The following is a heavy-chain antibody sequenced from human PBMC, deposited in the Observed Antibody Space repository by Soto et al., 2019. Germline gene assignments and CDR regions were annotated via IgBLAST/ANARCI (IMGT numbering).Heavy chain of an antibody. CDR2: IQYRGST. D-gene: IGHD2-2*01. Sequence: SETLSLTCTVSDDSITSGAYYWGLIRQPPGKGLEWIGTIQYRGSTYYNPSLKSRVTMSVDTSKNQYSLKPSSVTAADTAVYYCARGRGGWFINQLLNAFDIWGPGTMVTVSS. CDR3: ARGRGGWFINQLLNAFDI. CDR1: DDSITSGAYY. J-gene: IGHJ3*02. V-gene: IGHV4-39*07.